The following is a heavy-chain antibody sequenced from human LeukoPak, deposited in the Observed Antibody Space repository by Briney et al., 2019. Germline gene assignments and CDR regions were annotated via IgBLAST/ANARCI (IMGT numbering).Heavy chain of an antibody. CDR3: TRGYSGGSAYAFDI. D-gene: IGHD1-26*01. CDR1: GFTFSSYW. V-gene: IGHV3-7*05. J-gene: IGHJ3*02. Sequence: GGSLRLSCAASGFTFSSYWMSWVRQAPGKGLEWVANIKQDGSEKYYVDSVKGRFTITRDNAKNSLYLQMNSLKSEDTAVYYCTRGYSGGSAYAFDIWGPGTMVTVSS. CDR2: IKQDGSEK.